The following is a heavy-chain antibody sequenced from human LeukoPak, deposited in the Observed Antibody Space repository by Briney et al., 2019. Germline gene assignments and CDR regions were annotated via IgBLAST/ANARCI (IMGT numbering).Heavy chain of an antibody. V-gene: IGHV4-59*01. CDR3: AREAELPDY. D-gene: IGHD2-15*01. Sequence: SVTLSLTCTVFGAAIRRYYWSWIRQPPGKGWEWIEYIYYSGSTKYTPSLQSRVTISVDTSKNQFSLKLTSVTAADTAVYYCAREAELPDYWGQGTLVTVSS. J-gene: IGHJ4*02. CDR1: GAAIRRYY. CDR2: IYYSGST.